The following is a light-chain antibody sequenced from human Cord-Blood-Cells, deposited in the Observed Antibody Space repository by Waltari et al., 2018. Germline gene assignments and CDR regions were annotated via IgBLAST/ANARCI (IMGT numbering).Light chain of an antibody. Sequence: DIQMTQSPSSLSASVGDRVTITCRASQSISSYLNWYQQKPGKAPKLLIYAASSLQSGVPSRSSGSGSGTDFTLTISSLQPEDFATYYCQQSYSTFWTFGQGTKVEIK. CDR3: QQSYSTFWT. CDR1: QSISSY. CDR2: AAS. V-gene: IGKV1-39*01. J-gene: IGKJ1*01.